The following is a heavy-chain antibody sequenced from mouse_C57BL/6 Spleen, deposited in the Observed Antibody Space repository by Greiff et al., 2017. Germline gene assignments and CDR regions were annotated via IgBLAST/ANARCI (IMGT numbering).Heavy chain of an antibody. J-gene: IGHJ2*01. CDR2: IWTGGGT. CDR3: ARNSDEYDGVVDY. D-gene: IGHD2-4*01. V-gene: IGHV2-9-1*01. CDR1: GFSLTSYA. Sequence: VKVVESGPGLVAPSQSLSITCTVSGFSLTSYAISWVRQPPGKGLEWLGVIWTGGGTNYNSALKSRLSISKDNSKSQVFVKMNSLQTDDTARYYCARNSDEYDGVVDYWGQGTTLTVSS.